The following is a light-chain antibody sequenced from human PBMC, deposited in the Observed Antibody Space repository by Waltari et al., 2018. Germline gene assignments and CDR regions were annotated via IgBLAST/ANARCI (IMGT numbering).Light chain of an antibody. CDR1: QSLVYSDGNTY. J-gene: IGKJ3*01. CDR2: KVS. V-gene: IGKV2-30*01. CDR3: QQSYSTPLT. Sequence: DVVMTQSPLSLPVTLGQPASIPCRPSQSLVYSDGNTYLNWFQQRPGQSPRRLIYKVSNRDSGVPDRFSGSGSGTDFTLKISRVEAEDFATYYCQQSYSTPLTFGPGTKVDIK.